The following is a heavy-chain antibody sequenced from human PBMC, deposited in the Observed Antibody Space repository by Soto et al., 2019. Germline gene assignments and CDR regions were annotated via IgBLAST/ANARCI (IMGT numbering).Heavy chain of an antibody. V-gene: IGHV4-59*01. J-gene: IGHJ3*02. D-gene: IGHD2-21*01. CDR1: GGSISSYY. Sequence: SETLSLTCTVSGGSISSYYWSWIRQPPGKGLEWIGYIYYRGSTNYNPSLKSRVTITVDTSKNQFSLKLSSVTAADTAVYYCARGDGYINDAFDIWGQGTMVTVSS. CDR2: IYYRGST. CDR3: ARGDGYINDAFDI.